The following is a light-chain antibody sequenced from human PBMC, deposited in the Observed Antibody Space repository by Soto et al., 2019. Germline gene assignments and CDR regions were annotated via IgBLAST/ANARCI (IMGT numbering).Light chain of an antibody. CDR3: QQYGSSPFT. CDR1: QRVTSNY. V-gene: IGKV3-20*01. J-gene: IGKJ3*01. CDR2: DAS. Sequence: EIVVTQSPGTLSLSPGERATVSCMASQRVTSNYLAWHQQKPGQAPSLLIYDASTRATGIPDRFSGSGSGTDFTLTISRLEPEDFAVYYCQQYGSSPFTFGPGTKVDIK.